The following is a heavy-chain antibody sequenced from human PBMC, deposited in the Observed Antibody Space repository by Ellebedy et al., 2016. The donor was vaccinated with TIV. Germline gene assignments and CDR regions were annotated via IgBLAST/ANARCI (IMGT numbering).Heavy chain of an antibody. D-gene: IGHD2-8*01. CDR1: GGSISSSSYF. J-gene: IGHJ4*02. V-gene: IGHV4-61*01. Sequence: GSLRLSCTVSGGSISSSSYFWSWIRQSPGKGLEWIGFIHYSGTTTYNPSLNSRVTMSVDTSKNQFSLRLSSVTAADTAVYFCAKYYCPNGVCYHFDYWGRGTLVTVSS. CDR3: AKYYCPNGVCYHFDY. CDR2: IHYSGTT.